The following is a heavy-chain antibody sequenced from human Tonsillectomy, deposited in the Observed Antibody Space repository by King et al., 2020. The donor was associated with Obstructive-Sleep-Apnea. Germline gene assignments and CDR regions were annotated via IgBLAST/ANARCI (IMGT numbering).Heavy chain of an antibody. D-gene: IGHD5-12*01. J-gene: IGHJ6*02. CDR2: INHSGST. CDR1: GGSFSGYY. V-gene: IGHV4-34*01. CDR3: ARFGYPYYYYYGMDV. Sequence: VQLQQWGAGLLKPSETLSLTCAVYGGSFSGYYWSWIRQPPGKGLEWIGEINHSGSTNYNPSLKSRVTISVDTSKNQFSLKLSPVTAADTAVYYCARFGYPYYYYYGMDVWGQGTTVTVSS.